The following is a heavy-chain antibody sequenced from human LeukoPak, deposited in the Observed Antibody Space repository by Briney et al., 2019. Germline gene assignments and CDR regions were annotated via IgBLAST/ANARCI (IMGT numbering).Heavy chain of an antibody. CDR3: TSWGDTTAEYFQR. V-gene: IGHV3-7*01. Sequence: PGGSLRLSCAASGLTFSNYAMSWVRQAPGKGLEWVAHINPDGRDTYYVDSVKGRFTISRDNAQNSMYLQMNSLRVEDTAVYYCTSWGDTTAEYFQRWGQGTLVTVSS. CDR1: GLTFSNYA. J-gene: IGHJ1*01. CDR2: INPDGRDT. D-gene: IGHD2-21*02.